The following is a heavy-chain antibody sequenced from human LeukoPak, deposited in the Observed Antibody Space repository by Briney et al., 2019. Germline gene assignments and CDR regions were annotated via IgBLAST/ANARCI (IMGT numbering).Heavy chain of an antibody. CDR2: IHTIGNT. J-gene: IGHJ4*02. CDR3: AGDRSYYSDTGTDY. Sequence: PSETLSLTCAVYGGSFSGYYWSWIRQPAGKGLEWIGRIHTIGNTNYSPSLWRRVTISVDTSKNQFSPRLHSVTAADTAVYYCAGDRSYYSDTGTDYWGQGALVTVSS. V-gene: IGHV4-4*07. D-gene: IGHD3-22*01. CDR1: GGSFSGYY.